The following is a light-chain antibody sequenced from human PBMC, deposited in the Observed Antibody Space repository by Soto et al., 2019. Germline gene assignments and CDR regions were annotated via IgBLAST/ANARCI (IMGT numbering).Light chain of an antibody. CDR3: QQYGGSPRT. CDR2: DAS. CDR1: QSISSNY. Sequence: EIVLTQSPGTLSLSPGERATLSCRASQSISSNYLAWYQQTPGQAPRPLIYDASSRAAGIPDRFSGSGSGTDFTLTISRLEPEDFGVYYCQQYGGSPRTFGQGTKVDIK. J-gene: IGKJ1*01. V-gene: IGKV3-20*01.